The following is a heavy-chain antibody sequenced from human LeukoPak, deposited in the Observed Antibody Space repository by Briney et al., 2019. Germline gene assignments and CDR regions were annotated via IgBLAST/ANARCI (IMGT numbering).Heavy chain of an antibody. CDR1: GFTFSSYA. CDR3: AKSPRSYSSSWYTLRDYYYMDV. V-gene: IGHV3-23*01. CDR2: ISGSGGST. D-gene: IGHD6-13*01. Sequence: GGSLRLSCAAFGFTFSSYAMSWVRQAPGKGLEWVSAISGSGGSTYYADSVKGRFTISRDNSKNTLYLQMNSLRAEDTAVYYCAKSPRSYSSSWYTLRDYYYMDVWGKGTTVTVSS. J-gene: IGHJ6*03.